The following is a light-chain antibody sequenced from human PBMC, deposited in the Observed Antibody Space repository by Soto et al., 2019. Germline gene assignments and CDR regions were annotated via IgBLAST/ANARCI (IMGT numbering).Light chain of an antibody. V-gene: IGKV1-33*01. CDR1: QYISNY. J-gene: IGKJ3*01. CDR2: YAS. Sequence: QLPQSTFSLSAFVVDRFPLTFQASQYISNYLNWYQQKPGKAPKLLIYYASNLETGVPSRFGGSGSGTDFTFTISSLQPEDIATYYSQLYDNSPPLFAPGTKLEIK. CDR3: QLYDNSPPL.